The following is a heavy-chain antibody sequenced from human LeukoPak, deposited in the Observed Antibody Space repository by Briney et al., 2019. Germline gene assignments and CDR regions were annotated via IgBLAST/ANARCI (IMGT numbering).Heavy chain of an antibody. CDR1: GFTFNNYG. D-gene: IGHD1-26*01. J-gene: IGHJ5*02. CDR2: IWYDGSNK. CDR3: ASDQVGSGGNWFDP. V-gene: IGHV3-33*01. Sequence: PGGSLRLSCAASGFTFNNYGMHWVRQAPGKGLEWAATIWYDGSNKYYGDSVKGRFTISRDNSKNTLYMQMNSLRAEDTAVYYCASDQVGSGGNWFDPWGQGILVTVSS.